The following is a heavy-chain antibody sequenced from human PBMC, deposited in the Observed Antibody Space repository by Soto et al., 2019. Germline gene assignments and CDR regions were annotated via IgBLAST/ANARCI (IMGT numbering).Heavy chain of an antibody. V-gene: IGHV3-48*03. Sequence: GGSLRLSCAASGFTFSSYAMSWVRQATGKGLEWVSYISSSGSAIYYAASLRGRFTISRDNTKNSLYLQMNSLRAEDTAVYHCARTVYRSGYPVGIDYWGQGTLDTVSS. D-gene: IGHD5-18*01. CDR2: ISSSGSAI. J-gene: IGHJ4*02. CDR3: ARTVYRSGYPVGIDY. CDR1: GFTFSSYA.